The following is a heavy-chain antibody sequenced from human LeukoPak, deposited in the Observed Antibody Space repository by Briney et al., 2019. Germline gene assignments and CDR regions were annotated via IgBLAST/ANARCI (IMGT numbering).Heavy chain of an antibody. V-gene: IGHV4-39*01. J-gene: IGHJ4*02. Sequence: TSETLSLTCTVSGGSISSSSYYWGWIRQPPGKGLEWIGSIYYSGSTYYNPSLKSRVTISVDTSKNQFSLKLSSVTAADTAVYYRARHQGSGSYYSQLEYYFDYWGQGTLVTVSS. D-gene: IGHD3-10*01. CDR2: IYYSGST. CDR1: GGSISSSSYY. CDR3: ARHQGSGSYYSQLEYYFDY.